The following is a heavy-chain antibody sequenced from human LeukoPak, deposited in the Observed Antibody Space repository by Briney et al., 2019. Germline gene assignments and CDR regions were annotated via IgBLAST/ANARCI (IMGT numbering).Heavy chain of an antibody. V-gene: IGHV4-59*01. CDR3: ARNIVGPRQVDY. J-gene: IGHJ4*02. D-gene: IGHD1-26*01. Sequence: PSETLPLTCTVSGASISSYYWSWIRQPPGKGLEWIGDIYYSGSIKYNPSLKSRVTMSVDTSKNQFSLKLSSVTAADTAIYYCARNIVGPRQVDYWGQGTLVTVSS. CDR2: IYYSGSI. CDR1: GASISSYY.